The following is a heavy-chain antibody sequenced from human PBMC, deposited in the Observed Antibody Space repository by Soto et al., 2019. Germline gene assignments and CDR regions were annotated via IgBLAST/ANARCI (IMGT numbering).Heavy chain of an antibody. V-gene: IGHV1-18*01. J-gene: IGHJ3*02. CDR2: ISAYNGNT. CDR3: ARGRGDYGAFVI. CDR1: GYTFTSYG. D-gene: IGHD4-17*01. Sequence: ASVKVSCKASGYTFTSYGISWVRQAPGQGLEWMGWISAYNGNTNYAQKLQGRVTMATDTSTSTAYMELRSLRSNDTAVYYLARGRGDYGAFVIWGQGTMVTVSS.